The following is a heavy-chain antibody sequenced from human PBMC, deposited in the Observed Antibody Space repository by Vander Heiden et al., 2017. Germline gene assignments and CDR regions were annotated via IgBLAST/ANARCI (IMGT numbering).Heavy chain of an antibody. Sequence: QVQLVESGGGVVHPGRSLRLSCEASGFSFSTYSMHWVRQAPGKGLEWVAVISYDGTAEAYADSVRGRFTVSRDNSRNTLYLQVNSLRAEDTALYYCARPYYDFWTGYPSFYFDLWGQGTLVTVSS. D-gene: IGHD3-3*01. V-gene: IGHV3-30-3*01. CDR1: GFSFSTYS. CDR2: ISYDGTAE. J-gene: IGHJ4*02. CDR3: ARPYYDFWTGYPSFYFDL.